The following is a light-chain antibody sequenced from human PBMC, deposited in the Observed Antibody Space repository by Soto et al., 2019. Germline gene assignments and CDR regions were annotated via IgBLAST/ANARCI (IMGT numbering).Light chain of an antibody. CDR2: LNNDGSH. Sequence: QPVLTQSPSASASLGASVKLTCTLSSEHSRYAIAWHQQQPEKGPRYLMKLNNDGSHIKGDGIPDRFSGSSSGPERYLTISSLQSEDEADYYCQTWGTGVRVFGGGTKVTVL. J-gene: IGLJ3*02. V-gene: IGLV4-69*01. CDR3: QTWGTGVRV. CDR1: SEHSRYA.